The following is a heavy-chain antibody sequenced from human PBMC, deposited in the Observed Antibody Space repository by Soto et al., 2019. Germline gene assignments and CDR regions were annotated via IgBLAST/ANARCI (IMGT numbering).Heavy chain of an antibody. D-gene: IGHD2-21*02. CDR3: ARGPYCGGDCSRWFDY. Sequence: GASVKVSCKASGGTFSSYTISWVRQAPGQGLEWMGRIIPILGIANYAQKFQGRVTITADKSTSTAYMELSSLRSEDTAVYYCARGPYCGGDCSRWFDYWGQGTLVTVSS. CDR1: GGTFSSYT. J-gene: IGHJ4*02. V-gene: IGHV1-69*02. CDR2: IIPILGIA.